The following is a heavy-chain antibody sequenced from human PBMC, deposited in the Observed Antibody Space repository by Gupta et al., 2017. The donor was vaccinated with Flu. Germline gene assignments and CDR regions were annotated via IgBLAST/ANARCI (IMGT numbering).Heavy chain of an antibody. D-gene: IGHD2-2*02. CDR3: ARGASRCSSTSCYRRNYYYYYMDV. Sequence: TGQGLEWMGWMNPNSGNTGYAQKFQGRVTMTRNTSISTAYMELSSLRSEDTAVYYCARGASRCSSTSCYRRNYYYYYMDVWGKGTTVTVSS. J-gene: IGHJ6*03. CDR2: MNPNSGNT. V-gene: IGHV1-8*01.